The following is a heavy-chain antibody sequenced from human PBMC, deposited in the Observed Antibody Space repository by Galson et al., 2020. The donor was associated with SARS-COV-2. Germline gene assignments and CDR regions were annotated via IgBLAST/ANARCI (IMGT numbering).Heavy chain of an antibody. V-gene: IGHV4-30-2*01. CDR2: IYHSGTT. D-gene: IGHD3-10*01. Sequence: SETLSLTCTVSGGSISSGGYSWSWIRQPPGKGLEWIGYIYHSGTTYYNPSLKSRVTMSVDRSKNQFSLRLSPVTAADTAVYYCSRGIGPMIRGVVIPYYFDNWGQGALVAVSS. J-gene: IGHJ4*02. CDR1: GGSISSGGYS. CDR3: SRGIGPMIRGVVIPYYFDN.